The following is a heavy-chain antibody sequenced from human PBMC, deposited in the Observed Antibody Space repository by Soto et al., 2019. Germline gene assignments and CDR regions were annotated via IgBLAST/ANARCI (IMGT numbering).Heavy chain of an antibody. D-gene: IGHD3-22*01. J-gene: IGHJ4*02. V-gene: IGHV3-66*01. Sequence: GGSLRLSCVVSGLTVRTNSMNWVRQAPGKGLEWVSVIYSGDKTYYTDSVKGRFAISRDTSRNMLYLQMSSLRVEDTAVYYCARDTPLFSFGYQRGNYFDYWGQGALVTVSS. CDR1: GLTVRTNS. CDR2: IYSGDKT. CDR3: ARDTPLFSFGYQRGNYFDY.